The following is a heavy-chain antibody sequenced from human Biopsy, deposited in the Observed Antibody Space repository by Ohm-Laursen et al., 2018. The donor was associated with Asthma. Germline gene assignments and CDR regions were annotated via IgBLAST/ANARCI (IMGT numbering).Heavy chain of an antibody. Sequence: SDTLSLTCTVSGGSISSDYWSWIRQPPGKGLEWIGHIYYSGSTNYQPSLKSRVTISVDTSKNQFSLKLRSVTAADAAVYYCARGISRVTGLFDHFDSWGQGTLVTVSS. J-gene: IGHJ4*02. CDR2: IYYSGST. V-gene: IGHV4-59*07. CDR3: ARGISRVTGLFDHFDS. CDR1: GGSISSDY. D-gene: IGHD2-21*02.